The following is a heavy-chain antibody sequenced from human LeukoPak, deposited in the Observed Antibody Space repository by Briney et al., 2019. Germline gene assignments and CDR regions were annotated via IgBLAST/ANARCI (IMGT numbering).Heavy chain of an antibody. D-gene: IGHD3-3*01. CDR1: GGSISSGSYY. V-gene: IGHV4-61*02. CDR2: IYTSGST. CDR3: ARFFGVDSNNWFDP. Sequence: PSQTLSLTCTVSGGSISSGSYYWSWIRQPAGKGLEWTGRIYTSGSTNYNPSLKSRVTISVDTSKNQFSLKLSSVTAADTAVYYCARFFGVDSNNWFDPWGQGTLVTVSS. J-gene: IGHJ5*02.